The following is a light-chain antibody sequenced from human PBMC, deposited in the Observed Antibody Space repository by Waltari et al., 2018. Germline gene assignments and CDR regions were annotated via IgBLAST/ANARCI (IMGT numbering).Light chain of an antibody. V-gene: IGKV3-20*01. Sequence: EVVLTQSPGTLSLSPGERATLACRASQSVGTSLAWYQQKPGQAPRLLIYGASRRATGIPDRFSGSGAGTDFSLTISRLEPEDFAVYYCQHYVRLPATFGQGTKVE. CDR1: QSVGTS. J-gene: IGKJ1*01. CDR3: QHYVRLPAT. CDR2: GAS.